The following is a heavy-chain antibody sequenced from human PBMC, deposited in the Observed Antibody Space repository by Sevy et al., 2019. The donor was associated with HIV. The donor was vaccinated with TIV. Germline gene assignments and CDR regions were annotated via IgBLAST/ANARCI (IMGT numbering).Heavy chain of an antibody. CDR3: AKDRKVLLVVYAIPFDALDI. CDR1: GFTFSNYG. J-gene: IGHJ3*02. Sequence: GGSLRLSCAASGFTFSNYGIHWVRQAPGKGLEWVAFIRCDGSNEYYVDSVKGRFTISRDNSKSTLYLQMNSLSAEDTAVYYCAKDRKVLLVVYAIPFDALDIWGQGTMVTVSS. V-gene: IGHV3-30*02. CDR2: IRCDGSNE. D-gene: IGHD2-8*02.